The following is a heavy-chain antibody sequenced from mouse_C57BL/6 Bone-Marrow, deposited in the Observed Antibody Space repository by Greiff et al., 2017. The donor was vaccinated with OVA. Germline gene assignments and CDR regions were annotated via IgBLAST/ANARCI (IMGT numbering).Heavy chain of an antibody. CDR3: AGIYYDYATTLYYYAMDY. J-gene: IGHJ4*01. D-gene: IGHD2-4*01. V-gene: IGHV1-26*01. CDR1: GYTFTDYY. CDR2: INPNNGGT. Sequence: VQLQQSGPELVKPGASVKISCKASGYTFTDYYMNWVKQSHGKSLEWIGDINPNNGGTSYNQKFKGKATLTVDKSSSTAYMELRSLTSEDSAVYYCAGIYYDYATTLYYYAMDYWGQGTSVTVSS.